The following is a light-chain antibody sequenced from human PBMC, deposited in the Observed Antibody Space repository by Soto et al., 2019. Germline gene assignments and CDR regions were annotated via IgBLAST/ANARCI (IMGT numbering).Light chain of an antibody. V-gene: IGKV3-15*01. CDR3: QQYNNWPPLT. J-gene: IGKJ4*01. CDR1: QSVSSN. Sequence: EIVMTQSPATLSVSPGEGATLSCRASQSVSSNLAWYQQKPGQAPRLLIYGASTRATGIPARFSGSGSGTDFTLTISSLQSEDFAGYYCQQYNNWPPLTFGGGTKVEIK. CDR2: GAS.